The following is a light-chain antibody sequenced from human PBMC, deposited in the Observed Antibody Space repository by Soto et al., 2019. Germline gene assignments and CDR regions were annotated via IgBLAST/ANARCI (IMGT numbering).Light chain of an antibody. V-gene: IGKV3-11*01. CDR1: QSIRNH. CDR2: DAS. Sequence: EIVLTQSPATLSLSPGERATLSCRASQSIRNHVGWYQQKAGQAPRLLIYDASTRATGIPARFSGSGSGTDFTLTISSLEPEDFAVYYCQQRNTWPRTFGQGTKVEIK. J-gene: IGKJ1*01. CDR3: QQRNTWPRT.